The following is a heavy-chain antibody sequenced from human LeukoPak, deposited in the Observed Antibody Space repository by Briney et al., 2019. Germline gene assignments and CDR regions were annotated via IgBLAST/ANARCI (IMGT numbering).Heavy chain of an antibody. CDR1: GFTFRSYW. CDR2: ISSDGSTT. J-gene: IGHJ4*02. V-gene: IGHV3-74*01. Sequence: GGSLRLSCAASGFTFRSYWMHWVRHAPGKGLVWISRISSDGSTTTYADSVKGRFTISRDNAKNTLYLQMNSLRGEDTALYYCARGDYFDYWGQGTLVTVSS. CDR3: ARGDYFDY.